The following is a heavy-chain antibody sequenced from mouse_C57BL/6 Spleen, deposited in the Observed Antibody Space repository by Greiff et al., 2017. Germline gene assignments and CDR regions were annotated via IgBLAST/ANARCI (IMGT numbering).Heavy chain of an antibody. Sequence: EVKLVESGPGLVKPSQSLSLTCSVTGYSITSGYYWNWIRQFPGNKLEWMGYISYDGSNNYNPSLKNRISITRDTSKNQFFLKLNSVTTEDTATYYCASQEDDGYYVYAMDYWGQGTSVTVSS. D-gene: IGHD2-3*01. CDR1: GYSITSGYY. CDR2: ISYDGSN. CDR3: ASQEDDGYYVYAMDY. V-gene: IGHV3-6*01. J-gene: IGHJ4*01.